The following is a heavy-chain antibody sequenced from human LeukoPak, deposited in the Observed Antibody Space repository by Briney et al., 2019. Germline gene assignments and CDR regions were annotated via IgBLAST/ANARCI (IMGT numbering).Heavy chain of an antibody. CDR1: GGSFSGYY. J-gene: IGHJ4*02. V-gene: IGHV4-34*01. CDR3: ASPPYCSSTSCYADYFDY. D-gene: IGHD2-2*01. Sequence: PSETLSLTCAVYGGSFSGYYWSWIRQPPGKGLEWIGEINHSGSTNYNPSLKSRVTISVDTSKNQFSLKLSSVTAADTAVYYCASPPYCSSTSCYADYFDYWGQGTLVTVSS. CDR2: INHSGST.